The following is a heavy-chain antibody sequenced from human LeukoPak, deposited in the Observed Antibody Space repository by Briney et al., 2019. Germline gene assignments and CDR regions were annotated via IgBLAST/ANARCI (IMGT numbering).Heavy chain of an antibody. D-gene: IGHD1-26*01. CDR2: ISSSSSYI. J-gene: IGHJ4*02. V-gene: IGHV3-21*01. Sequence: GGSLRLSCAAFGFTFSSYSMNWVRQAPGKGLEWVSSISSSSSYIYYADSVKGRFTISRDNAKNSLYLQMNSLRAEDTAVYYWARDPTFKGSYPRNLDYWGQGTLGTGSS. CDR3: ARDPTFKGSYPRNLDY. CDR1: GFTFSSYS.